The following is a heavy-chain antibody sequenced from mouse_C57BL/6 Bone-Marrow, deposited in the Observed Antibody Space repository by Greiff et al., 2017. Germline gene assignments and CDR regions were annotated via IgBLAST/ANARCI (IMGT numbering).Heavy chain of an antibody. CDR2: ISSGGSYT. V-gene: IGHV5-6*01. CDR1: GFTFSSYG. CDR3: ARPAGRFDY. J-gene: IGHJ2*01. Sequence: EVQGVESGGDLVKPGGSLKLSCAASGFTFSSYGMSWVRQTPDKRLEWVATISSGGSYTYYPDSVKGRFTISRDNAKNTLYLQMSSLKSEDTAMYYCARPAGRFDYWGQGTTLTVSS.